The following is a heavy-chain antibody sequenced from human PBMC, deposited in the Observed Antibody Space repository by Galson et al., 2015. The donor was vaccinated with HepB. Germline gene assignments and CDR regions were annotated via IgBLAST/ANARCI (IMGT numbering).Heavy chain of an antibody. V-gene: IGHV3-30*02. CDR3: ARWGGFGAGAFDI. CDR1: GFTFSSYG. CDR2: IRYDGSNK. J-gene: IGHJ3*02. Sequence: SLRLSCAASGFTFSSYGMHWVRQAPGKGLEWVAFIRYDGSNKYYADSVKGRFTISRDNSKNTLYLQMNSLRAEDTAVYYCARWGGFGAGAFDIWGQGTMVTVSS. D-gene: IGHD3-10*01.